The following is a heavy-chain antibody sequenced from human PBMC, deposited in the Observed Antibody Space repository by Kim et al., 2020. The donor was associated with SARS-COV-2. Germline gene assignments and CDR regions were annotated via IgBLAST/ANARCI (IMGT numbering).Heavy chain of an antibody. J-gene: IGHJ4*02. Sequence: YYTPSLKSRVTISVDTSKNQFSLKLSSVTAADTAVYYCARRSGSSVHFDYWGQGTLVTVSS. V-gene: IGHV4-39*01. CDR3: ARRSGSSVHFDY. D-gene: IGHD1-26*01.